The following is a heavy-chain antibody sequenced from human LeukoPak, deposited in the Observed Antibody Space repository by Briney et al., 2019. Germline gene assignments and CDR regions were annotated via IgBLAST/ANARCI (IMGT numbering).Heavy chain of an antibody. J-gene: IGHJ4*02. CDR2: IYYSGST. Sequence: SETLSLTCTVSGGSISSSSYYWGWIRQPPGKGLEWIGSIYYSGSTYYNPSLKSRVTISVDTSKNQFSLKLSSVTAADTAVYYCARASKVGARDSFGYWGQGTLVTVSS. D-gene: IGHD1-26*01. CDR3: ARASKVGARDSFGY. V-gene: IGHV4-39*07. CDR1: GGSISSSSYY.